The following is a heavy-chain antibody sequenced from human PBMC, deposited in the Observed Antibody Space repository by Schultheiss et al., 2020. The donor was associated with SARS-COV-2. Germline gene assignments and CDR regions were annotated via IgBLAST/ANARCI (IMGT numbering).Heavy chain of an antibody. CDR2: IRSKAYGGTT. Sequence: GESLKISCTASGFTFGDYAMSWVRQAPGKGLEWVGFIRSKAYGGTTEYAASVKGRFTISRDDSKSIAYLQMNSLKTEDTAVYYCTRASWNYYYYYMDVWGKGTTVTVSS. CDR3: TRASWNYYYYYMDV. J-gene: IGHJ6*03. CDR1: GFTFGDYA. V-gene: IGHV3-49*04. D-gene: IGHD1-1*01.